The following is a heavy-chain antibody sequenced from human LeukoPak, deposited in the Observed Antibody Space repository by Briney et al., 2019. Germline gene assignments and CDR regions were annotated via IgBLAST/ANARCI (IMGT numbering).Heavy chain of an antibody. V-gene: IGHV4-61*02. J-gene: IGHJ6*03. CDR1: GGSISSGSYY. Sequence: SETLSLTCTVSGGSISSGSYYWSWIRQPAGKGLEWIGRIYTSGSTNYNPSLKSRVTISVDTSKNQFSLKLSSVTAADTAVYYCARDRDCSSTSCYPYCYYYMDVWGKGTTVTVSS. D-gene: IGHD2-2*01. CDR2: IYTSGST. CDR3: ARDRDCSSTSCYPYCYYYMDV.